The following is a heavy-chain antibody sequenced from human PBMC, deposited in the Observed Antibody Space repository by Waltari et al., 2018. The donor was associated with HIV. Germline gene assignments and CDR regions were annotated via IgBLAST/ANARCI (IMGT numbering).Heavy chain of an antibody. D-gene: IGHD3-10*01. CDR3: ARNLWFGDFRWFDP. J-gene: IGHJ5*02. CDR2: IYSTGST. Sequence: QVHLQESGPGLVRPSETLSLICTVSGGSFRSYYWNWIRQPAGKGLEWIGRIYSTGSTNYNPSLKSRVTMSVDTYNNQIFLRLNSVTAADTAVYYCARNLWFGDFRWFDPWGQGTLVTVSS. V-gene: IGHV4-4*07. CDR1: GGSFRSYY.